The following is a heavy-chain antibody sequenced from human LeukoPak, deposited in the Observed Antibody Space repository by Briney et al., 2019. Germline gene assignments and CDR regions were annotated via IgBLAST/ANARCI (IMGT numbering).Heavy chain of an antibody. CDR2: INPNSGDT. Sequence: ASVKVSCKASGYTFTDYYLHWVRQAPGQGFQWMGWINPNSGDTNYAQKFQGRVTMTRDTSISTAHMEMSRLRSDDTAVYYCARANFLYCSSTTCLFDYWGQGTLVTVSS. CDR1: GYTFTDYY. CDR3: ARANFLYCSSTTCLFDY. V-gene: IGHV1-2*02. J-gene: IGHJ4*02. D-gene: IGHD2-2*01.